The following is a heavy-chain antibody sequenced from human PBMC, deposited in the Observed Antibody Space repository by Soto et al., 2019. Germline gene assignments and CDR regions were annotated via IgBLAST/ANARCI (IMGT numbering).Heavy chain of an antibody. D-gene: IGHD6-19*01. CDR2: IIPIFGTA. CDR3: ARDGIAVAGTVDY. CDR1: GGTFSSYA. V-gene: IGHV1-69*05. J-gene: IGHJ4*02. Sequence: ASVKVSCKASGGTFSSYAISWVRQAPGQGLEWMGGIIPIFGTANYAQKFQGRVTITTDESTSTAYMELSSLRSDDTAVYYCARDGIAVAGTVDYWGQGTLVTVSS.